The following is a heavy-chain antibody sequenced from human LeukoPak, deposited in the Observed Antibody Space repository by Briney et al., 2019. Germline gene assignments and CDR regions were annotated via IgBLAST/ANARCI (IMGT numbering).Heavy chain of an antibody. V-gene: IGHV3-11*04. Sequence: PGGSLRLSCAASGFTFSDYYMSWIRQAPGKGLEWVSYISSSGSTIYYADSVKGRFTISRDNSKNTLYLQMSSLRADDTAVYYYARPRAPATSISSFDIWGQGTMVPVSS. CDR3: ARPRAPATSISSFDI. CDR1: GFTFSDYY. J-gene: IGHJ3*02. D-gene: IGHD2-21*01. CDR2: ISSSGSTI.